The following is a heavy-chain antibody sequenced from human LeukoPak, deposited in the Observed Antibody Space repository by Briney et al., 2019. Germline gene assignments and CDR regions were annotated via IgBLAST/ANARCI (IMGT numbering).Heavy chain of an antibody. CDR1: GGSFSGYY. D-gene: IGHD1-14*01. CDR2: INHSGST. J-gene: IGHJ4*02. CDR3: ASVSRGGRPGVDY. Sequence: SETLSLTCAVYGGSFSGYYWSWIRQPPGKGLEWIGEINHSGSTNYNPSLKSRVTISVDTSKNQFSLKLSSVTAADTAVYYCASVSRGGRPGVDYWGQGTLVTVSS. V-gene: IGHV4-34*01.